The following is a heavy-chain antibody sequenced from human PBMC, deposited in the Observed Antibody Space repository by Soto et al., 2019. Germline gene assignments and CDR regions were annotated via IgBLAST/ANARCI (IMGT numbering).Heavy chain of an antibody. CDR1: GGSIGTDY. D-gene: IGHD2-21*01. Sequence: QVQLQESGPGLVKPSETLSLSCTVSGGSIGTDYWSWIRQSPGKGLEWIGHIYNNGYTNYNPSLKSRVTLSVTTSKNQFSLKLTSVTAADTAVYYCARERVIYAFDIWGQGTMVTVSS. CDR2: IYNNGYT. V-gene: IGHV4-59*01. CDR3: ARERVIYAFDI. J-gene: IGHJ3*02.